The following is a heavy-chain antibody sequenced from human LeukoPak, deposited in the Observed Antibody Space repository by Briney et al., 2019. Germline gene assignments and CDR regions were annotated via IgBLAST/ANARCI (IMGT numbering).Heavy chain of an antibody. Sequence: ASVKVSCKASGYTFTSYGISWVRQAPGQGLEWMGWISAYNGNTNYAQKLQGRVTMTTDTSTSTAYMELRSLRSDDTAVYYCARSPAYSGSFLKGYYYYYMDVWGKGTTVTVSS. V-gene: IGHV1-18*01. D-gene: IGHD1-26*01. J-gene: IGHJ6*03. CDR2: ISAYNGNT. CDR3: ARSPAYSGSFLKGYYYYYMDV. CDR1: GYTFTSYG.